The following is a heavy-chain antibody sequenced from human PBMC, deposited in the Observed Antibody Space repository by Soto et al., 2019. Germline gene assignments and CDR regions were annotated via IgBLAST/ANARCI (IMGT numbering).Heavy chain of an antibody. D-gene: IGHD1-26*01. CDR3: ARGVSAGVDY. CDR1: GGTFSSLD. CDR2: MQPSTGRT. Sequence: GASVKVSCKASGGTFSSLDINWVRQTAGQGLEWMGWMQPSTGRTGYAQKFQGRVTMTRDTSINTAYMELTTLTSDDTAFYYCARGVSAGVDYWGQGTLVTVSS. V-gene: IGHV1-8*01. J-gene: IGHJ4*02.